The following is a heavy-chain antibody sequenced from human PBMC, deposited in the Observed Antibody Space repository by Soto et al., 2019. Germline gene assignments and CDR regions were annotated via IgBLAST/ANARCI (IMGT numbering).Heavy chain of an antibody. D-gene: IGHD5-18*01. J-gene: IGHJ4*02. CDR3: ARDSIQLWPDY. CDR2: IYYSGST. Sequence: SETLSLTCTVSGGSISSGGYYWSWIRQHPGKGLEWIGYIYYSGSTYYNPSLKSRVTISVDTSKNQFSLKLSSVTAADTAVYYCARDSIQLWPDYWGQGTLVTVSS. V-gene: IGHV4-31*03. CDR1: GGSISSGGYY.